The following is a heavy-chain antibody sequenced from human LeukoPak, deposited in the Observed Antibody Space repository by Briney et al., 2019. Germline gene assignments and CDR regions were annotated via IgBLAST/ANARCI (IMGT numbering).Heavy chain of an antibody. V-gene: IGHV1-24*01. CDR3: ATLMGETHFFDY. CDR1: GTYTLIELS. D-gene: IGHD1-26*01. CDR2: FDPEDGET. J-gene: IGHJ4*02. Sequence: ASVKVSCKVSGTYTLIELSMHWVRQAPGKGLEWMGGFDPEDGETIYAQKFKGRVTMTEDTSTDTAYMDLSSLGSQDTAVYYCATLMGETHFFDYWGQGTLVTVSS.